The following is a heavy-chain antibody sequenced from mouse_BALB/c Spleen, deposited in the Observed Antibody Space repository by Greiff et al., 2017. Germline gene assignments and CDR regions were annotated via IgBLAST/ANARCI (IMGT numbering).Heavy chain of an antibody. Sequence: QVQLKQPGAELVKPGASVKLSCKASGYTFTSYWMHWVKQRPGQGLEWIGEIDPSDSYTNYNQKFKGKATLTVDKSSSTAYMQLSSLTSEDSAVYYCARNCRYDGMDDWGQGTSVTVSS. V-gene: IGHV1-69*02. CDR2: IDPSDSYT. CDR3: ARNCRYDGMDD. D-gene: IGHD2-14*01. CDR1: GYTFTSYW. J-gene: IGHJ4*01.